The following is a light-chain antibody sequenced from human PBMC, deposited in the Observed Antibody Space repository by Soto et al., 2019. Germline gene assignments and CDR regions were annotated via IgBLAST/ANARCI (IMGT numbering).Light chain of an antibody. V-gene: IGLV2-11*01. Sequence: QSALTQPRSVSGSPGQSVTISCTGTSSDVGGYNYVSWYQQQPGKAPKLMIYDVTKRPSGVPDRFSGSKSGNTASLTISGLQAEDEADYYCCSYAGSYTLVFGGGTTVTVL. CDR2: DVT. J-gene: IGLJ2*01. CDR1: SSDVGGYNY. CDR3: CSYAGSYTLV.